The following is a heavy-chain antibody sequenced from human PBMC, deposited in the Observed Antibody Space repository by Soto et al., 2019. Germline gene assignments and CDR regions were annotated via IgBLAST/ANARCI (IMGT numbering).Heavy chain of an antibody. J-gene: IGHJ5*02. D-gene: IGHD6-6*01. CDR3: ARGGLAARKGRWFDP. V-gene: IGHV4-59*01. CDR1: GDSISSYY. Sequence: SETLSLTCPVSGDSISSYYWGWVRPPPGSGLEWIGYIHYSGSTNYNPSLKSRVTISVDTPKNQFSLKVNYMTAADTAVYYCARGGLAARKGRWFDPWGQGTLVTVPS. CDR2: IHYSGST.